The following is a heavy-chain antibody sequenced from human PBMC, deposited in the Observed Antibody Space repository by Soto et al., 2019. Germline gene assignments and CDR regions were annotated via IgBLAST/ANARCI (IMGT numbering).Heavy chain of an antibody. V-gene: IGHV1-58*02. D-gene: IGHD4-17*01. CDR2: IVVGSGNT. Sequence: KVSCKASGFTFTSSAMQWVRQARGQRLEWIGWIVVGSGNTNYAQKFQERVTITRDMSTSTAYMELSSLRSEDTAVYYCAADPYGVPTMAPYWGQGTLVTVSS. CDR3: AADPYGVPTMAPY. CDR1: GFTFTSSA. J-gene: IGHJ4*02.